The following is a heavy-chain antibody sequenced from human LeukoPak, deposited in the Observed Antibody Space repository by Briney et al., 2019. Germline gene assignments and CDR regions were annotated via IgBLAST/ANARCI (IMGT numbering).Heavy chain of an antibody. Sequence: GGSLRLSCAASGFIFSSKAMSWARHAPQKGLEWVSGISGSGGNTNSADSVKGRFTISRDNSKSTLYLQMNSLRAEDTAVYYCAREISSYYFDSWGQGTLVTVSS. CDR2: ISGSGGNT. V-gene: IGHV3-23*01. CDR1: GFIFSSKA. CDR3: AREISSYYFDS. J-gene: IGHJ4*02.